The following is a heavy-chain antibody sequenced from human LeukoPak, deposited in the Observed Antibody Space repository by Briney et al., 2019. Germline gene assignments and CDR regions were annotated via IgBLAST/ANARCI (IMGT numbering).Heavy chain of an antibody. CDR3: ARHYYGSGSYYNFDY. Sequence: PSETLSLTCTVSGGSISGHYWSWIRQPPGKGLEWIGYIYYSGSTNYNPSLTSRVTISVDTSKNQFSLKLSSVTAADTAVYYCARHYYGSGSYYNFDYWGQGTLVTVSS. V-gene: IGHV4-59*08. CDR2: IYYSGST. J-gene: IGHJ4*02. D-gene: IGHD3-10*01. CDR1: GGSISGHY.